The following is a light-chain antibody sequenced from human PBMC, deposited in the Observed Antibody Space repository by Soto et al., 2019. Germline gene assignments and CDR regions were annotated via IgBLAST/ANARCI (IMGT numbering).Light chain of an antibody. J-gene: IGKJ3*01. V-gene: IGKV3-20*01. CDR2: GAS. CDR3: QQYSSSPPEFT. CDR1: QSVSSSY. Sequence: EIVMTQSPATLSVSPGERATLSCRASQSVSSSYLAWYQQRPGQAPRLLIFGASYRATGVPDRFSGSGSGTDFTLTISRLEPEDFAVYYCQQYSSSPPEFTFGPGTKVDSK.